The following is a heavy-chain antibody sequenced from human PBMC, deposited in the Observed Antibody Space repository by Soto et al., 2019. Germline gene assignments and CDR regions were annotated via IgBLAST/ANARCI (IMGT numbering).Heavy chain of an antibody. CDR2: ISHDGSNK. V-gene: IGHV3-30*18. CDR1: GFTFSSYG. CDR3: AKEAEMATAPLFDY. Sequence: QVQLVESGGGVVQPGRSLRLSCAASGFTFSSYGMHWVRQAPGKGLEWVAVISHDGSNKNYADSVKGRFTISRDNSENTLYLQMNSLRAEDTAVYYCAKEAEMATAPLFDYWGQGTLVTVSS. J-gene: IGHJ4*02. D-gene: IGHD5-18*01.